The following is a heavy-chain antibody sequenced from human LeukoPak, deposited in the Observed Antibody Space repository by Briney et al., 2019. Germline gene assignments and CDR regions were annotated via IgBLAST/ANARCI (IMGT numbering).Heavy chain of an antibody. D-gene: IGHD3-10*01. CDR3: AVHGSGSYSVTDY. J-gene: IGHJ4*02. CDR2: IIPILGIA. CDR1: GGTFSSYA. Sequence: SVKVSCKASGGTFSSYAISWVRQAPGQGLEWMGRIIPILGIANYAQKFQGRATITADKSTSTAYMELSSLRSEDTAVYYCAVHGSGSYSVTDYWGQGTLVTVSS. V-gene: IGHV1-69*04.